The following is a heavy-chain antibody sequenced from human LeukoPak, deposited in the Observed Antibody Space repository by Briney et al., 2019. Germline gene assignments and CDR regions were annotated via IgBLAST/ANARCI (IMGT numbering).Heavy chain of an antibody. CDR2: INHSGST. CDR1: GGSFSGYY. J-gene: IGHJ2*01. CDR3: ARGYWYFDL. Sequence: SETQSLTCAVYGGSFSGYYWSWIRQPPGKGLEWIGEINHSGSTNYNPSLKSRVTISVDASKNQFSLKLSSVTAADTAVYYCARGYWYFDLWGRGTLVTVSS. V-gene: IGHV4-34*01.